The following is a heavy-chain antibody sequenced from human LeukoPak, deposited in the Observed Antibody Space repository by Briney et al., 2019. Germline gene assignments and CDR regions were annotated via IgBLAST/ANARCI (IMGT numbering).Heavy chain of an antibody. D-gene: IGHD6-13*01. CDR2: ISSSSSTI. J-gene: IGHJ4*02. V-gene: IGHV3-48*01. Sequence: GGSLRLSCAASGFTFSSYSMNWVRQAPGKGLEWVSYISSSSSTIYYADSVKGRFTISRDNAKNSLYLQMNSLRAEDTAVYYCARDGGYSSSEYWGQGTLVTVSS. CDR3: ARDGGYSSSEY. CDR1: GFTFSSYS.